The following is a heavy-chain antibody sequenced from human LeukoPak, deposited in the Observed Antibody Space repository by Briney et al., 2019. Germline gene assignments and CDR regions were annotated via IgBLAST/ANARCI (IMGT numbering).Heavy chain of an antibody. CDR3: AREMRGYSGYDTSIFDY. CDR2: INAGNGNT. J-gene: IGHJ4*02. D-gene: IGHD5-12*01. Sequence: ASVKVSCKASGYTFTSYAMHWVRQAPGQRLEWMGWINAGNGNTKYSQEFQGRVTITRDTSASTAYMELSRLRSEDMAVYYCAREMRGYSGYDTSIFDYWGQGTLVTVSS. CDR1: GYTFTSYA. V-gene: IGHV1-3*03.